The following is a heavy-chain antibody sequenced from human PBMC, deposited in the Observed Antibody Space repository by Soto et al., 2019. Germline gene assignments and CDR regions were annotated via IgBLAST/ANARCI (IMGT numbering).Heavy chain of an antibody. J-gene: IGHJ4*02. V-gene: IGHV5-51*01. CDR3: ADLTGATFN. CDR2: VHPGNSDI. CDR1: GYSFNSYW. Sequence: PGESLKISCKASGYSFNSYWIGWVRQMPGKGLEWMGIVHPGNSDIRYSPSFQGQVTVSVDRSISTAYLQWSSLKASDTAMYYCADLTGATFNWGQGTLVTVSS. D-gene: IGHD1-20*01.